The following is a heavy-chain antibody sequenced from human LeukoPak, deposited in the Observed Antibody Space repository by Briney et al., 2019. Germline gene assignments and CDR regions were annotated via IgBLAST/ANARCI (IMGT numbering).Heavy chain of an antibody. V-gene: IGHV4-59*08. Sequence: SETLSLTCTVSGGSISSYYWSWIRQPPGKGLEWIGYIYYSGSTNYNPSLKSRVTISIDTSKNQFSLKLTSVTAADTAVYYCARQQTQRGVAGASDYWGQGILVTVSS. J-gene: IGHJ4*02. CDR3: ARQQTQRGVAGASDY. CDR1: GGSISSYY. CDR2: IYYSGST. D-gene: IGHD6-13*01.